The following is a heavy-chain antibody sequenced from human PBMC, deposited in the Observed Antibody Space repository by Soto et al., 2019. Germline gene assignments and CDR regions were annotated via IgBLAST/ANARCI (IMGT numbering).Heavy chain of an antibody. J-gene: IGHJ6*02. CDR3: ARGAIAARQEYYYYGMDV. Sequence: AAENVSCNSSRGTFSIYAISRARQAPGQGLEWMGGIIPIFGTANYAQKFQGRVTITADESTRTAYMELSSLRSEDTAVYYCARGAIAARQEYYYYGMDVWGQGTTVTVSS. V-gene: IGHV1-69*13. CDR2: IIPIFGTA. CDR1: RGTFSIYA. D-gene: IGHD6-6*01.